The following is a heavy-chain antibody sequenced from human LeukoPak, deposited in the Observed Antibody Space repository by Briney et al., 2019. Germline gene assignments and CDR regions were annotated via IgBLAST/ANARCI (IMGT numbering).Heavy chain of an antibody. CDR1: GFTFSSYG. Sequence: GESLKISCAASGFTFSSYGMHWVRQAPGKGLEWVAIIWYDGSNNYYADSVKGRFTISRDNAKNSLYLQMNSLRAEDTAVYYCARVTFNYFDYWGQGTLVTVSS. CDR2: IWYDGSNN. D-gene: IGHD1-14*01. CDR3: ARVTFNYFDY. J-gene: IGHJ4*02. V-gene: IGHV3-33*01.